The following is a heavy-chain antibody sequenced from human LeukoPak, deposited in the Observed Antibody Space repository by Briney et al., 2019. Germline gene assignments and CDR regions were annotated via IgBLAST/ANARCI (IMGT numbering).Heavy chain of an antibody. CDR1: GYNFTDYY. D-gene: IGHD3-22*01. CDR3: ARDYYDSSGYYY. CDR2: TNPNSGDT. J-gene: IGHJ4*02. Sequence: GASVKVSCKTFGYNFTDYYIHWVRQAPGQGLEWMGWTNPNSGDTNYAQNFQGRVTMTSDTSISTAYMGLSSLRSEDTAVYYCARDYYDSSGYYYWGQGTLVTVSS. V-gene: IGHV1-2*02.